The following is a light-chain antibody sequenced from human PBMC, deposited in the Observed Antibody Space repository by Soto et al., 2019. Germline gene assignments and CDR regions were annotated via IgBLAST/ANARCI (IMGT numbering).Light chain of an antibody. CDR2: DSS. J-gene: IGKJ4*01. CDR3: QQLSSGVT. Sequence: EIVLTQSPATLSLSPGERATLSCRASQSVSSYLAWYQQKPGQAPRLLIYDSSNRATGIPGRFSGSGSGTDFTLTISSLEPEDFAVYCCQQLSSGVTFGGGTKVEI. CDR1: QSVSSY. V-gene: IGKV3-11*01.